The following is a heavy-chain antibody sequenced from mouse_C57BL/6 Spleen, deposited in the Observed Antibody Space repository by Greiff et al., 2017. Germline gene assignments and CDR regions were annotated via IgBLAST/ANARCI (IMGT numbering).Heavy chain of an antibody. J-gene: IGHJ1*03. Sequence: QVQLKESGPELVKPGASVKISCKASGYAFSSSWMNWVKQRPGKGLEWIGRIYPGDGDTNYNGKFKGKATLTADKSSSTAYMQLSSLTSEDSAVYFCARGGDYYGSSPWYFDGWGTGTTVTVSS. D-gene: IGHD1-1*01. CDR1: GYAFSSSW. V-gene: IGHV1-82*01. CDR3: ARGGDYYGSSPWYFDG. CDR2: IYPGDGDT.